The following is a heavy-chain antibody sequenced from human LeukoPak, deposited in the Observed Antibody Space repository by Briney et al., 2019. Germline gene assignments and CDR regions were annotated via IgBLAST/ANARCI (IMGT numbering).Heavy chain of an antibody. CDR3: ARSMVRIFDY. CDR1: GGPFRGYY. Sequence: SETLSLTCAVYGGPFRGYYWSWIRQPPGKGLEWIGEIYHSGSTNYNPSLKSRVTISVDTSKHQFSLKLSFVTAADTAVYYCARSMVRIFDYWGQGTLVTVSS. V-gene: IGHV4-34*01. D-gene: IGHD3-10*01. CDR2: IYHSGST. J-gene: IGHJ4*02.